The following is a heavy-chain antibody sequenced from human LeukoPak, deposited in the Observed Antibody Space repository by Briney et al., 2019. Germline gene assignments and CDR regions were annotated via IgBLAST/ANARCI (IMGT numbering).Heavy chain of an antibody. CDR2: IYYSGST. Sequence: PSETLSLTCTVSGGSISSYYWSWIRQPPGKGLEWIGYIYYSGSTNYNPSLKSRVTISVDTSKNQFSLKLSSVTAADTAVYYCARGGIAAADNWFDPRGQGTLVTVSS. J-gene: IGHJ5*02. V-gene: IGHV4-59*01. CDR3: ARGGIAAADNWFDP. CDR1: GGSISSYY. D-gene: IGHD6-13*01.